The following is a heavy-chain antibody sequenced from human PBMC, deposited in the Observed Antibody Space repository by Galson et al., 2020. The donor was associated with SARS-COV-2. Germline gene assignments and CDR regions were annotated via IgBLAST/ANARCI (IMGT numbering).Heavy chain of an antibody. V-gene: IGHV4-30-2*06. J-gene: IGHJ2*01. CDR3: ARRYVSGLSPYWYLDL. D-gene: IGHD3-16*01. CDR2: VYQSGAT. Sequence: SETLSLTCTVSGGSITSGGYSWTWIRQSPGKGLEWIGYVYQSGATHYNPSLKSRLTISMDRSKNQLSLKLTSVTAADTAVYYGARRYVSGLSPYWYLDLWGRGTLVTVSS. CDR1: GGSITSGGYS.